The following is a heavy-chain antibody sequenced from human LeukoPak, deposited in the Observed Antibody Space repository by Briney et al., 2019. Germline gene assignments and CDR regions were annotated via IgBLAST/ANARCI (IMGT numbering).Heavy chain of an antibody. CDR3: ARGVLYGDYVDY. D-gene: IGHD4-17*01. CDR2: IYYSGNT. CDR1: SDSISGYY. V-gene: IGHV4-59*01. Sequence: SETLSLTCSVSSDSISGYYWSWLRQPPGKGLEWIGYIYYSGNTYYNPSLKSRVTISVDTSKNQFSLKLSSVTAADTAVYYCARGVLYGDYVDYWGQGTLVTVSS. J-gene: IGHJ4*02.